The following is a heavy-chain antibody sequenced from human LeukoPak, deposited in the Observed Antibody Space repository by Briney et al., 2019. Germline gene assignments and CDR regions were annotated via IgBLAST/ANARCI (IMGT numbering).Heavy chain of an antibody. CDR3: ARQGYGDNWFDP. CDR2: IYYSGST. J-gene: IGHJ5*02. Sequence: PGGSLRLSCAASGFTFSDYYMSWIRQAPGKGLEWIGSIYYSGSTYYNPSLKSRVTISVDTSKNQFSLKLSSVTAADTAVYYCARQGYGDNWFDPWGQGTLVTVSS. V-gene: IGHV4-39*01. D-gene: IGHD4-17*01. CDR1: GFTFSDYY.